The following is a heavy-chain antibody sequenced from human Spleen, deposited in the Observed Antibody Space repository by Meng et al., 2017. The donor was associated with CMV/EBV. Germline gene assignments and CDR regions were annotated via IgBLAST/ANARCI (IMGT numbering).Heavy chain of an antibody. D-gene: IGHD6-19*01. CDR1: GFTFSDYY. CDR3: ARDYGSGWSDY. CDR2: ISSSGSTI. J-gene: IGHJ4*02. Sequence: LSCAASGFTFSDYYMSWIRQAPGKGLEWVSYISSSGSTIYYADSVKGRFTIPRDNAKNSLYLQMNSLRAEDTAVYYCARDYGSGWSDYWGQGTLVTVSS. V-gene: IGHV3-11*01.